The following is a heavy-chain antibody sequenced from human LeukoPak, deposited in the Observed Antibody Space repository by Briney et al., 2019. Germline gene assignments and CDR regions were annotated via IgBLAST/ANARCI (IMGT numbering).Heavy chain of an antibody. CDR3: GRLMGGYDSYFYGMDV. CDR2: ISYDGSNK. J-gene: IGHJ6*02. D-gene: IGHD5-12*01. Sequence: GGSLRLSCAASGFTFSSFGMHWVRQAPGKGLEWVAVISYDGSNKYYADSVKGRFTISRDNSQSTLYLQMNSLRPEDTAVYYCGRLMGGYDSYFYGMDVWGQGTTVTVSS. V-gene: IGHV3-30*03. CDR1: GFTFSSFG.